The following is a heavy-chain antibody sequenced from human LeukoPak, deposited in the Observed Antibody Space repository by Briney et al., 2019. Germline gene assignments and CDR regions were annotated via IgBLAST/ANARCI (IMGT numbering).Heavy chain of an antibody. J-gene: IGHJ4*02. V-gene: IGHV4-39*01. CDR3: ARIRGTGMPDY. CDR2: MYYSGST. Sequence: SETLSLTCTVSGGSISSSSYYWGWIRQPPGKGLEWIGCMYYSGSTYYNASLKSRVTISVDTSKNHFFLSLTSVTAADTAVYYCARIRGTGMPDYWGQGTLVTVSS. CDR1: GGSISSSSYY. D-gene: IGHD1-1*01.